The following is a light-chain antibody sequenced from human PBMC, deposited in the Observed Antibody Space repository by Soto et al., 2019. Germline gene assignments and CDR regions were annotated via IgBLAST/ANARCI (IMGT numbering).Light chain of an antibody. CDR1: QRGADTY. Sequence: EIVLSQSPGTLSLSPGERATLSCRASQRGADTYRDWYQQKPGQAPRLLIYVASRRATGIPERFSGSGSETDFTLILSTLEPEDFAVYHCQHYGSSPPVTFGQGNRVEL. V-gene: IGKV3-20*01. CDR2: VAS. CDR3: QHYGSSPPVT. J-gene: IGKJ1*01.